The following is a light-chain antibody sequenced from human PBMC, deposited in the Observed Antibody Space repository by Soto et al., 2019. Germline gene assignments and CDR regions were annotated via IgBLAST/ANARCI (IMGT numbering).Light chain of an antibody. CDR1: QSVSSTY. CDR3: QQYDTSPFT. J-gene: IGKJ5*01. CDR2: GAS. Sequence: EIVLTQSPGTLSLSPGERATLSCRASQSVSSTYLAWYQQKPGQAPRLLIYGASNRASGVPDRFSGSGSGTDFTLTINGLEPEDFAVYYCQQYDTSPFTFGQGTRLDIK. V-gene: IGKV3-20*01.